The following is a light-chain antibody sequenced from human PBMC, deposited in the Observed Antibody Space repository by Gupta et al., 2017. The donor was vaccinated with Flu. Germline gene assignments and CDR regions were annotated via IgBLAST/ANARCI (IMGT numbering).Light chain of an antibody. CDR2: ANN. CDR3: QSYDSSLSGYV. J-gene: IGLJ1*01. CDR1: SSNIGAGFD. V-gene: IGLV1-40*01. Sequence: VTISCTGSSSNIGAGFDVHWYQHLPGTAPNLLIYANNNRPSGVPDRFSGSKSGTSASLAITGLQAEEEADYYCQSYDSSLSGYVFGTGTRVTVL.